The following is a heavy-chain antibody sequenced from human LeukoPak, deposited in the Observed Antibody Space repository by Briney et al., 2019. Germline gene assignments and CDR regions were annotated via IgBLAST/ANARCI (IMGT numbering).Heavy chain of an antibody. CDR1: GFTFSSYA. V-gene: IGHV3-23*01. CDR3: AKSVLLWFGELSG. D-gene: IGHD3-10*01. Sequence: GGSLRLSCAASGFTFSSYAMSWVRQAPGKGLEWVSAISDSGGSTYYADSVKGRFTISRDNSKNTLYLQMNSLRAEDTAVYYCAKSVLLWFGELSGWGQGTLVTGYS. CDR2: ISDSGGST. J-gene: IGHJ4*02.